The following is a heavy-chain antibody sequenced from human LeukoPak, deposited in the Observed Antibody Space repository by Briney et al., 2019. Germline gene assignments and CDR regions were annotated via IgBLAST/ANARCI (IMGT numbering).Heavy chain of an antibody. D-gene: IGHD3-3*01. J-gene: IGHJ4*02. Sequence: ETLSLTCTVSGSSISSNSYYWAWIRQPPGKGLEWVSAISVAGTGTYYADSVRGRFTISRDNSKSAFYLQMNSLRAEDTAVYYCAKGPGGFWDYWGQGTLVTVSS. CDR2: ISVAGTGT. CDR1: GSSISSNSYY. CDR3: AKGPGGFWDY. V-gene: IGHV3-23*01.